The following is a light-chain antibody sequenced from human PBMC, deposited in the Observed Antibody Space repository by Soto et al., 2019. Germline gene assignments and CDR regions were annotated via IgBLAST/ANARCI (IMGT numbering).Light chain of an antibody. CDR1: QSVSSSY. CDR2: GAS. V-gene: IGKV3-20*01. Sequence: EIVLTQSPGTLSLSPGERATLSCRASQSVSSSYLAWYQQKPGLAPRLLIYGASSRATGIPDRFSGSGSGTDFTLTISRLEPEDFAVYYCQQYGSSTVTFGQGTKVAI. J-gene: IGKJ1*01. CDR3: QQYGSSTVT.